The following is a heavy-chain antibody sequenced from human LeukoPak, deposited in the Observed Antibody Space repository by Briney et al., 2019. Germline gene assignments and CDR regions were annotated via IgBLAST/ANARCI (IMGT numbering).Heavy chain of an antibody. J-gene: IGHJ4*02. Sequence: GGSPRLSCAASGFTFTAYAMSWFRQTPGKGLEWVGNIHQDGSVTNYVDAVKGRFTISRDNARNSVFLQLNSLRAEDTALYYCARGRGWVDHWGQGTLVTVSS. V-gene: IGHV3-7*01. D-gene: IGHD3-16*01. CDR3: ARGRGWVDH. CDR2: IHQDGSVT. CDR1: GFTFTAYA.